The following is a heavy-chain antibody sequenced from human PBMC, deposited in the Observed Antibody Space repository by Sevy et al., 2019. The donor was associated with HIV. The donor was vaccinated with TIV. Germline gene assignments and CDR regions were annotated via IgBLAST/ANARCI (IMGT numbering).Heavy chain of an antibody. Sequence: GGSLRLSCAASGFTVSRNFMSWIRQAPGKGLEWVSIIYSDGTTFYADSVKGRFTISRDNSRNTLYLQMNTLRAEDTAVYYCVGADRPNQGDFWGQGTLVTVPS. CDR3: VGADRPNQGDF. J-gene: IGHJ4*02. D-gene: IGHD6-6*01. CDR2: IYSDGTT. CDR1: GFTVSRNF. V-gene: IGHV3-53*01.